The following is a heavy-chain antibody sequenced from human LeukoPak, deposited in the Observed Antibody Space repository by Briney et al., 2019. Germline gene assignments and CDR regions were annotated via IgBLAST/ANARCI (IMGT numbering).Heavy chain of an antibody. CDR1: GFTFTSSA. V-gene: IGHV1-58*02. Sequence: SVKVSCKASGFTFTSSAMQWVRQARGQRLEWIGWIVVGSGNTNYAQKFQEGVTITRDMSTSTAYMELSSLRSEDTAVYYCAHYDFWSGYYIPDYWGQGTLVTVSS. D-gene: IGHD3-3*01. CDR2: IVVGSGNT. CDR3: AHYDFWSGYYIPDY. J-gene: IGHJ4*02.